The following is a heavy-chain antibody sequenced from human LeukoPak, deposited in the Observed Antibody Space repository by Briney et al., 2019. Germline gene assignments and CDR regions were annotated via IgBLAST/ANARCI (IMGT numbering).Heavy chain of an antibody. CDR1: EFTFSSYT. Sequence: GGALRLSCAASEFTFSSYTMNWVRQAPGKGREWVSYISTSGSTMSCADSVKGRFAISRDNAKNSLYLQMNSLRDEDTAVYYCAREGYGSHALDIWGQGTMVTVSS. J-gene: IGHJ3*02. CDR2: ISTSGSTM. CDR3: AREGYGSHALDI. D-gene: IGHD3-10*01. V-gene: IGHV3-48*02.